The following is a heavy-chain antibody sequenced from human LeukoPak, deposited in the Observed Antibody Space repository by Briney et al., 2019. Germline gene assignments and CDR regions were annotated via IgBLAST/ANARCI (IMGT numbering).Heavy chain of an antibody. D-gene: IGHD2-2*01. CDR3: ARDRQLLPLGGNWYFDL. CDR2: IYYSGST. Sequence: SETLSLTCTVSGGSISSYYWSWIRQPPRKGLEWIGYIYYSGSTNYNPSLKSRVTISVDTSKNQFSLKLSSVTAADTAVYYCARDRQLLPLGGNWYFDLWGRGTLVTVSS. J-gene: IGHJ2*01. CDR1: GGSISSYY. V-gene: IGHV4-59*01.